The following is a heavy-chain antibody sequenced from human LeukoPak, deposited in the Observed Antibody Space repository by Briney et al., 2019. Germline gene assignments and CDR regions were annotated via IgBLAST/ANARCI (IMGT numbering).Heavy chain of an antibody. J-gene: IGHJ5*02. V-gene: IGHV1-69*05. D-gene: IGHD5-24*01. CDR2: IIPIFGTA. Sequence: SVKVSCKASGGTFSSYAISWVRQAPGQGLEWVGGIIPIFGTANYAQKFQGRVTITTDESTSTAYMELSSLRSEDTAVYYCARDVPDPRWLQFSGWFDPWGQGTLVTVSS. CDR3: ARDVPDPRWLQFSGWFDP. CDR1: GGTFSSYA.